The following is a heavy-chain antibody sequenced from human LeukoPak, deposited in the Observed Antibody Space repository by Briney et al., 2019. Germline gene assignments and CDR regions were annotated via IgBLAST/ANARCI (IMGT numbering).Heavy chain of an antibody. D-gene: IGHD4-17*01. CDR2: ISYDGSNK. V-gene: IGHV3-30-3*01. J-gene: IGHJ4*02. CDR1: GFTFSSYA. CDR3: ARGILPFPYGDPDY. Sequence: QTGGSLRLSCAASGFTFSSYAMHWVRQAPGKGLEWVAVISYDGSNKYYADSVKGRFTISRDNSKNTLYLQMNSLRAEDTAVYYCARGILPFPYGDPDYWGQGTLVTVSS.